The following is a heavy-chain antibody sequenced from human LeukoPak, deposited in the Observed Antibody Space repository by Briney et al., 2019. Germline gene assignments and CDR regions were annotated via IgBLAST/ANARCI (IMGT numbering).Heavy chain of an antibody. Sequence: PSGTLSLTCTVSGVSISSTTSNYYWGWIRQPPGKGLEWIGNIYPSGTTYYNPSLKTRVTISVDTSKNQFSLKLSSVTAADTAVYYCARALFQDYWGQGTLVTVSS. D-gene: IGHD3-10*01. CDR2: IYPSGTT. CDR1: GVSISSTTSNYY. V-gene: IGHV4-39*07. J-gene: IGHJ4*02. CDR3: ARALFQDY.